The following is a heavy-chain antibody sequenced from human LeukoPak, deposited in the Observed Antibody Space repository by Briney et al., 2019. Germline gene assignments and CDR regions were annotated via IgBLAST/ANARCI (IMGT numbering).Heavy chain of an antibody. D-gene: IGHD3-9*01. J-gene: IGHJ6*02. CDR3: ARDLNESYGMDV. V-gene: IGHV4-59*01. Sequence: SETLSLTRTVSGGSISSYYWSWIRQPPGKGLEWIGYIYYSGSTNYNPSLKSRVTISVDTSKNQFSLKLSSVTAADTAVYYCARDLNESYGMDVWGQGTTVTVSS. CDR2: IYYSGST. CDR1: GGSISSYY.